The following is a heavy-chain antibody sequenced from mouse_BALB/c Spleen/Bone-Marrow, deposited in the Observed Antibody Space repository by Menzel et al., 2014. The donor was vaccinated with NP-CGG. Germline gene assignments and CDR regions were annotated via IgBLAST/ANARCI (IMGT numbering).Heavy chain of an antibody. V-gene: IGHV5-9-4*01. D-gene: IGHD3-1*01. CDR3: TRDRGDY. J-gene: IGHJ4*01. CDR1: GFIFSYYA. CDR2: ISSGGSYT. Sequence: EVQLQESGGGLVKPGGSLKLSCAASGFIFSYYAMSWVRQSPEKRLEWVAEISSGGSYTYYPDTVTGRFTISRDNAKNTLYLEMSSQRSEDTAMYYCTRDRGDYWGQGTSVTVSS.